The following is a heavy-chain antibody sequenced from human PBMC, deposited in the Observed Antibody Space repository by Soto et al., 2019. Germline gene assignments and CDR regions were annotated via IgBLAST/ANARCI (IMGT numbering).Heavy chain of an antibody. Sequence: QVQLEESGPGLVKASQTLSLTCTVSGGSISTGGHFWSWIRQHPGRGLDWIGYIYYSGTTHYNESLKSRVTISVDPSKNQFSLKLSSVTAADTAVYDCARVVSGSDFDQWGQGTLVSVSS. CDR3: ARVVSGSDFDQ. D-gene: IGHD1-26*01. J-gene: IGHJ4*02. CDR1: GGSISTGGHF. CDR2: IYYSGTT. V-gene: IGHV4-31*03.